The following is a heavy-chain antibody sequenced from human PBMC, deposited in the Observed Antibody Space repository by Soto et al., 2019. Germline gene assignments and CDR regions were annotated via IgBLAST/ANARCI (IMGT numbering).Heavy chain of an antibody. Sequence: SETLSLTCTVSGGSISSYYWSWIRQPPGKGLEWIGYIYYSGSTNYNPSLKSRVTISVDTSKNQFSLKLSSVTAADTAVYYCARTLYSYGPRFDPWGQGTLVTVSS. CDR3: ARTLYSYGPRFDP. V-gene: IGHV4-59*01. J-gene: IGHJ5*02. D-gene: IGHD5-18*01. CDR1: GGSISSYY. CDR2: IYYSGST.